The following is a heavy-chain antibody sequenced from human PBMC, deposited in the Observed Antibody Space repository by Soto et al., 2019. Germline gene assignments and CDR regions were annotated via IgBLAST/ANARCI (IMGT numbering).Heavy chain of an antibody. CDR3: ARGIVLVPAAMSNWFDP. Sequence: QVQLLQSGAEVKKPGSSVKVSCKASGGTFSSYAISWVRQAPGQGLEWMGGIIPIFGTANYAQKFQGRVTITAEESTSTAYIELSSLRSEDTAVYYCARGIVLVPAAMSNWFDPWGQGTLVTVSS. D-gene: IGHD2-2*01. CDR1: GGTFSSYA. J-gene: IGHJ5*02. CDR2: IIPIFGTA. V-gene: IGHV1-69*12.